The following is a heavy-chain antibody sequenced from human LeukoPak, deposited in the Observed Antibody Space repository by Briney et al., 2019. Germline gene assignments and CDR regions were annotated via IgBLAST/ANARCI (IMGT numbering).Heavy chain of an antibody. CDR3: ARDEAYIVGAPFDY. CDR2: ISAYNGNT. D-gene: IGHD1-26*01. Sequence: ASVRVSCEASGYRFSSRGISWVRQAPGQGLEWMGWISAYNGNTNYAQKLQGRVTMTTDTSTGTAYMELRSLRSDDTAVYYCARDEAYIVGAPFDYWGQGTLVTVSS. J-gene: IGHJ4*02. CDR1: GYRFSSRG. V-gene: IGHV1-18*01.